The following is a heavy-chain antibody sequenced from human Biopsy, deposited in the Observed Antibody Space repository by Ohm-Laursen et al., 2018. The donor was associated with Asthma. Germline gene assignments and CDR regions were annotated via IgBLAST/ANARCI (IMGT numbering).Heavy chain of an antibody. D-gene: IGHD4-17*01. CDR2: HDHEEGGT. J-gene: IGHJ4*02. Sequence: SVKVSCKAPGGIFSNFAISWVRQAPGQGLEWMGGHDHEEGGTVNARRFQGRVTMTEDTSTDTAYMELSSLSSDDTAVYYCASDFPKDYVRYNFQFWGQGTLVTVSS. V-gene: IGHV1-24*01. CDR1: GGIFSNFA. CDR3: ASDFPKDYVRYNFQF.